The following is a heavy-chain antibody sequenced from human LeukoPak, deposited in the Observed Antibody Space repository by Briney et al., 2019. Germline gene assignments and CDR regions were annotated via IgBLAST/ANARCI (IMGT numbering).Heavy chain of an antibody. CDR2: ISGSGGST. CDR3: AKALEAPGDRRNY. Sequence: HPGGSVRLSCAASGSTFTFYAMSWVRQAPGKGLEWVSVISGSGGSTYSADSVKGRFTISRDNSKNTLYLQMNSLRAEDSAVYYCAKALEAPGDRRNYWGQGTLVTVSS. J-gene: IGHJ4*02. D-gene: IGHD3-16*01. CDR1: GSTFTFYA. V-gene: IGHV3-23*01.